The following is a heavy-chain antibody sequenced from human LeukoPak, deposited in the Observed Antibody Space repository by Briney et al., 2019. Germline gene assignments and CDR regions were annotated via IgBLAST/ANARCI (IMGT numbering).Heavy chain of an antibody. V-gene: IGHV3-48*03. D-gene: IGHD3-16*01. CDR3: ARENYGTDDFDY. CDR1: GFDFSSYE. Sequence: GGSLRLSCAASGFDFSSYEMNWVRQAPGKGLEWVSYISSSGVAISYADSLKGRFSISRDNAENSLHLQMNSLRADDTAVYYCARENYGTDDFDYWGQGTLVTVSS. CDR2: ISSSGVAI. J-gene: IGHJ4*02.